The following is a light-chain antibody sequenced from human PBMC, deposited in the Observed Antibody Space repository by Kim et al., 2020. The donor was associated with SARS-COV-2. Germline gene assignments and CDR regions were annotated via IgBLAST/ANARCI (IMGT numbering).Light chain of an antibody. V-gene: IGLV3-21*04. Sequence: PGKSSSGTGADDVVQYMSGRWYQVTRDEAPVLVLYYDSRRPSGIPDRFSGTSTLNAATLASTKLEAEDEDDYYWPVCTSGGNNVVFGGGTQLTVL. CDR3: PVCTSGGNNVV. J-gene: IGLJ2*01. CDR2: YDS. CDR1: VVQYMS.